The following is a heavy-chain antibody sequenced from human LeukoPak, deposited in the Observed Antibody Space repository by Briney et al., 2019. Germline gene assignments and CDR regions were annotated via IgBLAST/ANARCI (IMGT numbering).Heavy chain of an antibody. V-gene: IGHV3-21*01. D-gene: IGHD3-22*01. J-gene: IGHJ4*02. CDR1: GFTFSSYS. CDR2: ISSSSSYI. Sequence: GGSLRLSCAAYGFTFSSYSMNWVRQAPGKGLEWVSSISSSSSYIYYADSVKGRFTISRDNAKNSLYLQMNSLRAEDTAVYYCAIWPATPHYYDSSGYYFDYWGQGTLVTVSS. CDR3: AIWPATPHYYDSSGYYFDY.